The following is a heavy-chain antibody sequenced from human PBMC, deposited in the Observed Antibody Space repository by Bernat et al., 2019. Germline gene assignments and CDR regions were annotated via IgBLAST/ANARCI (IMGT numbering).Heavy chain of an antibody. CDR2: IIPILGIA. Sequence: QVQLVQSGAEVNKPGSSVKVSCKASGGTFSSYTISWVRQAPVQGLEWMGRIIPILGIANYAQKFQCRITITADEATSTAYMGLSRLRSEDTAVYYCARESLGDYNVDYWGQGTLVTVAS. CDR3: ARESLGDYNVDY. J-gene: IGHJ4*02. D-gene: IGHD4-17*01. V-gene: IGHV1-69*08. CDR1: GGTFSSYT.